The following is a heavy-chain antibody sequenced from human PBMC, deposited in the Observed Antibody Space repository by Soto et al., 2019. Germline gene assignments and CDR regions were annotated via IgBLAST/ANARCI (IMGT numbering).Heavy chain of an antibody. CDR1: GFTVSSNY. D-gene: IGHD1-20*01. CDR2: IYSGGST. Sequence: PGGSLRLSCAASGFTVSSNYMSWVRQAPGKGLEWVSVIYSGGSTYYADSVKGRFTISRDNSKNTLDLQMSNLRAEDTAVYYCATVHNTSRSFDYWGQGTLGTVSS. V-gene: IGHV3-53*01. J-gene: IGHJ4*02. CDR3: ATVHNTSRSFDY.